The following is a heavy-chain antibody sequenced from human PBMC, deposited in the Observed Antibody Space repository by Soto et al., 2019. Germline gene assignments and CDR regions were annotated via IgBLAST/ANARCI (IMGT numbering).Heavy chain of an antibody. V-gene: IGHV3-11*01. D-gene: IGHD5-18*01. CDR3: ARPSSRSYGANDAFDT. CDR1: GFTFSDYY. CDR2: ISSSGSTI. Sequence: TGGSLRLSCASSGFTFSDYYMSWIRQAPGKGLEWVSYISSSGSTIYYADSVKGRFTISRDNAKNSLYLQMNSLRAEDTAVYYCARPSSRSYGANDAFDTWGQGTMVTVSS. J-gene: IGHJ3*02.